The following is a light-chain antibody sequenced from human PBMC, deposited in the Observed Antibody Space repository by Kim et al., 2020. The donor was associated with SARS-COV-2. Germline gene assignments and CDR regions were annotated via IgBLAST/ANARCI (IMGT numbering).Light chain of an antibody. CDR2: GAS. CDR3: QQYNSYPIT. Sequence: ASVRDRVTITCRPSQGISNNLAWIQQKPGKAPKTLIFGASSLQGGVPSRFSGSGSGTDFTLTISSLQAEDFASYYCQQYNSYPITFGQGTRLEIK. J-gene: IGKJ5*01. V-gene: IGKV1-16*01. CDR1: QGISNN.